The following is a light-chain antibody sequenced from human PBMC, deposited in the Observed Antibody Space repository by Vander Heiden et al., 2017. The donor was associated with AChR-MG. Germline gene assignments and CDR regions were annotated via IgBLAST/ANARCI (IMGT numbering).Light chain of an antibody. CDR2: DVS. CDR3: SSYTSSNRV. CDR1: SSDVGGYNY. J-gene: IGLJ1*01. Sequence: QSALPQPASVSGSPGQSITISCTGTSSDVGGYNYVSWYHQHPGKGPKLMIYDVSNRPSGVSNRFSGSKSGSTAALTISGLQAEDEADYYCSSYTSSNRVFGTGTKVTVL. V-gene: IGLV2-14*03.